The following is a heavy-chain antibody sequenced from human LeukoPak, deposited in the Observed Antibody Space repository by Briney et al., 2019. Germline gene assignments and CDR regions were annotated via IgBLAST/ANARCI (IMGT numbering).Heavy chain of an antibody. Sequence: PSETLSLTCSVSGGSISSYYWSWIRQPPAKGLEWIGYIYYSGSTNYNPSLKSRVTISVDTSKNQFSLKLSSVTAADTAVYYCARGSWNYVWFDPWGQGTLVTVSS. CDR2: IYYSGST. CDR1: GGSISSYY. J-gene: IGHJ5*02. V-gene: IGHV4-59*01. D-gene: IGHD1-7*01. CDR3: ARGSWNYVWFDP.